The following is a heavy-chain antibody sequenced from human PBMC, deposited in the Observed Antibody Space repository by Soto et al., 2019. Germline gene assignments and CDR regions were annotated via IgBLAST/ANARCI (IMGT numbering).Heavy chain of an antibody. V-gene: IGHV4-59*01. CDR2: IYYSGST. J-gene: IGHJ4*02. CDR1: GGSISSYY. CDR3: AKGFGNYWAFDY. Sequence: SETLSLTCTVSGGSISSYYWSWIRQPPGKGLEWVGYIYYSGSTNYNPSLKSRVTISVVTSKNQFSLKLSSVTAADTAVYYCAKGFGNYWAFDYWGQGTLVTVSS. D-gene: IGHD1-26*01.